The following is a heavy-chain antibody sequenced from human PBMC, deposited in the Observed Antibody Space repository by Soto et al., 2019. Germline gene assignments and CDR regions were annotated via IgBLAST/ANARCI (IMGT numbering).Heavy chain of an antibody. CDR2: IKSKTDGGTT. CDR1: GFIFSTAW. CDR3: TTGFGSGRNLGCY. J-gene: IGHJ4*02. V-gene: IGHV3-15*07. Sequence: EVQLVESGGGLVKPGGSLSLPCAASGFIFSTAWWNGVRQPPGKGLEWVGRIKSKTDGGTTDYAAPVKGRFTISRDDSKNTLYLQMNSLKTEDTAVYYCTTGFGSGRNLGCYWGQGTLVTVSS. D-gene: IGHD3-10*01.